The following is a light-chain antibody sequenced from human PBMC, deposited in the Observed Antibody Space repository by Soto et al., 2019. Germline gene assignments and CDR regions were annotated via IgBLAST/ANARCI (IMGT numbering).Light chain of an antibody. V-gene: IGKV3-20*01. J-gene: IGKJ1*01. CDR2: GAS. CDR1: QTVASNY. CDR3: PHHGASPRSWT. Sequence: TVLTQSPGTLSLSPGERATLSCRASQTVASNYLAWYQQKPGQAPRLLIYGASSRATGIPDRFSGSGSGTDFTLTITRLEPEDFAVYYCPHHGASPRSWTFGQGTKVEIK.